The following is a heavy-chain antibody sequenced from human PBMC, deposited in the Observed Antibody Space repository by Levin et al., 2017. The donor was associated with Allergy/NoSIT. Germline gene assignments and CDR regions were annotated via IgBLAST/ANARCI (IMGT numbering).Heavy chain of an antibody. D-gene: IGHD6-6*01. V-gene: IGHV3-23*01. CDR2: ISGSGGST. CDR3: AKTRSSTSGVYYYYGMDV. CDR1: GFTFSSYA. J-gene: IGHJ6*02. Sequence: GGSLRLSCAASGFTFSSYAMSWVRQAPGKGLEWVSAISGSGGSTYYADSVKGRFTISRDNSKNTLYLQMNSLRAEDTAVYYCAKTRSSTSGVYYYYGMDVWGQGTTVTVSS.